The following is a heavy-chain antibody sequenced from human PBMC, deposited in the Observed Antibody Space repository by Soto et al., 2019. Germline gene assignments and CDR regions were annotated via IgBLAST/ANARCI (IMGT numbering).Heavy chain of an antibody. CDR3: PRGVYSGNYPPGQI. J-gene: IGHJ4*02. D-gene: IGHD1-26*01. CDR2: ISSSSSYI. V-gene: IGHV3-21*01. CDR1: GFTFSSYS. Sequence: GGSLRLSCAASGFTFSSYSMNWVRQAPGKGLEWVSSISSSSSYIYYADSVKGRFTTSRDNAKNSLYLQMNSLRAEDTAVYYCPRGVYSGNYPPGQIWGQGTLVTVSS.